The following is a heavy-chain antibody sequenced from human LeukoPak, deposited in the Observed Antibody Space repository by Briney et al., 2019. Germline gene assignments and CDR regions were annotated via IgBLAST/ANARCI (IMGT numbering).Heavy chain of an antibody. CDR1: GFTFSSRDW. V-gene: IGHV3-7*03. Sequence: GGALRLSCVASGFTFSSRDWMTWVRPAPGKGLEWVANIKQDGSEKNYVDSVKGRFTISRDNAKNSVDLHMNSLRAEDTAVYYCAKGYYGSGSYGWFDPWGQGTLVTVSS. CDR2: IKQDGSEK. CDR3: AKGYYGSGSYGWFDP. D-gene: IGHD3-10*01. J-gene: IGHJ5*02.